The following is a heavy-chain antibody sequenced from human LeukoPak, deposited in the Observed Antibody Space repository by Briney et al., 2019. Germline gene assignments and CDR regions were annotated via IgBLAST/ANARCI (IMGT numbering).Heavy chain of an antibody. J-gene: IGHJ4*02. V-gene: IGHV3-30*04. CDR3: ARDIAYDSSGYYY. CDR1: GFTFSSYA. CDR2: ISYDGSNK. D-gene: IGHD3-22*01. Sequence: PGRSLRLSCAASGFTFSSYAMHWVRQAPGKGLERVAVISYDGSNKYYADSVKGRFTISRDNSKNTLYLQMNSLRAEDTAVYYCARDIAYDSSGYYYWGQGTLVTVSS.